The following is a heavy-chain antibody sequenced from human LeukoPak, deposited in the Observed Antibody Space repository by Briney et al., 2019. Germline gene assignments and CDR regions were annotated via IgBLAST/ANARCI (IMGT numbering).Heavy chain of an antibody. V-gene: IGHV3-23*01. CDR3: AKTRAGNSSGRDPGWPMDY. Sequence: PGGSLRLSCAASGFTFGSYAIYWVRQAPGKGLEWVSGISGSGGITYFADSVKGRFTISRDNSRNTVCLQINSLRAEDTALYYCAKTRAGNSSGRDPGWPMDYWGQGTLVTVSS. D-gene: IGHD3-22*01. CDR2: ISGSGGIT. CDR1: GFTFGSYA. J-gene: IGHJ4*02.